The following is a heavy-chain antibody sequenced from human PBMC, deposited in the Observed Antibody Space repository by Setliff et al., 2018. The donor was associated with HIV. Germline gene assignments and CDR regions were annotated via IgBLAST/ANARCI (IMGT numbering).Heavy chain of an antibody. D-gene: IGHD3-22*01. Sequence: ASVKVSCKASGGTFSSYPISWVRQAPGQGLEWMGGIIPIFGTANYAQKFQGRVTITADESTSTAYMELSSLRSEDTAVYYCAKGGYYDSTGYYYYYLYYLDEWGKGTTVTVSS. CDR1: GGTFSSYP. CDR3: AKGGYYDSTGYYYYYLYYLDE. J-gene: IGHJ6*03. V-gene: IGHV1-69*13. CDR2: IIPIFGTA.